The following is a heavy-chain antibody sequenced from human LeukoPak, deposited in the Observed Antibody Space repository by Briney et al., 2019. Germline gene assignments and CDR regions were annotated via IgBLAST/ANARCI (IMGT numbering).Heavy chain of an antibody. Sequence: SVKVSCTASGGTFSSYAISWVRQAPGQGLEWMGGIIPIFGTANYAQKFQGRVTITADEPTSTAYMELSSLRAADTAVYYCARDTASGILGWGPNYWGQGTLVTVSS. J-gene: IGHJ4*02. CDR2: IIPIFGTA. CDR1: GGTFSSYA. CDR3: ARDTASGILGWGPNY. D-gene: IGHD2-15*01. V-gene: IGHV1-69*13.